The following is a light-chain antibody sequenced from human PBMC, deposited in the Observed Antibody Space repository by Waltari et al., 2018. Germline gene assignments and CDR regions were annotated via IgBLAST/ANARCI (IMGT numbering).Light chain of an antibody. CDR1: QGISNS. Sequence: DIQMTQSPSSLSASVGDRVTITCRASQGISNSLAWYQQKPGKAPKLLLYAASRLESGVPSRFSGSGSGTDYTLNISSLQPEDFATYYCQQYYSTLITFGQGTRLEIK. CDR2: AAS. V-gene: IGKV1-NL1*01. CDR3: QQYYSTLIT. J-gene: IGKJ5*01.